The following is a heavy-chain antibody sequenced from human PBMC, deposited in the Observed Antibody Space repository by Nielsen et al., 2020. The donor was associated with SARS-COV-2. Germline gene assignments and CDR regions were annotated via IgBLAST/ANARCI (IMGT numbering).Heavy chain of an antibody. CDR3: AKDSYVLRYFDWLFQFDY. Sequence: LKISCAASGFTFDDYAMHWVRQAPGKGLEWVSGISWNSGSIGYADSVKGRFTISRDNAKNSLYLQMNSLRAEDTALYYCAKDSYVLRYFDWLFQFDYWGQGTLVTVSS. J-gene: IGHJ4*02. V-gene: IGHV3-9*01. D-gene: IGHD3-9*01. CDR2: ISWNSGSI. CDR1: GFTFDDYA.